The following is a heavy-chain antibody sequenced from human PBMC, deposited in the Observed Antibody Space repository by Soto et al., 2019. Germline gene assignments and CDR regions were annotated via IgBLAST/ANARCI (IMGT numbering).Heavy chain of an antibody. Sequence: QVQLVQSGAEEKKPGASVKVSCKASGYTFTSYAMHWVRQAPGQRLEWMGWINAGNGNTKYSQKFQGRVTFXRSXAASTAYMELSSLRSEDTAVYYCARSIVVVTALDYWGQGTLVTVSS. CDR2: INAGNGNT. V-gene: IGHV1-3*05. CDR1: GYTFTSYA. J-gene: IGHJ4*02. D-gene: IGHD2-21*02. CDR3: ARSIVVVTALDY.